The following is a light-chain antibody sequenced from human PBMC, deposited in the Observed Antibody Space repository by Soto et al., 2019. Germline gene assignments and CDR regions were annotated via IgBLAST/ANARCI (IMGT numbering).Light chain of an antibody. J-gene: IGKJ5*01. Sequence: IQMTQSPSTLSGSVGDRDTSTCRASQGISSYLAWYQQKPGKAPKLLIYAASTLQSGVPLRFSGSGSGTSFTLTISSLQPEDFATYYCQQLLSYPITFGQGTRLEI. CDR3: QQLLSYPIT. CDR1: QGISSY. CDR2: AAS. V-gene: IGKV1-9*01.